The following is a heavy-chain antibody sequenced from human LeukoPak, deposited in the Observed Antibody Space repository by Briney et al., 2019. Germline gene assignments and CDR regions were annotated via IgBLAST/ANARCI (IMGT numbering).Heavy chain of an antibody. CDR3: AKGNYDILTGYYRGYCYYGMDV. D-gene: IGHD3-9*01. CDR2: ISGSGGST. Sequence: PGGSLRLSCAASGFTFSSYAMSWVRQAPGKGLEWVSAISGSGGSTYYADSVKGRFTISRDNSKNTLYLQMNSLRAEDTAVYYCAKGNYDILTGYYRGYCYYGMDVWGQGTTVTVSS. V-gene: IGHV3-23*01. J-gene: IGHJ6*02. CDR1: GFTFSSYA.